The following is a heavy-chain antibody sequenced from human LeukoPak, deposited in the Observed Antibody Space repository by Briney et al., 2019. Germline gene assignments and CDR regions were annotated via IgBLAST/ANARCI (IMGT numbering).Heavy chain of an antibody. CDR3: ARSFRGQQLVGFDP. D-gene: IGHD6-13*01. Sequence: GGSLRLSCAASGFTFSSYSMNWVRQAPGKGLEWVSSISSSSSYIYYADSVKGRFTISRDNAKNSLYLQMNSLRAEDTAVYYCARSFRGQQLVGFDPWGREPWVTV. CDR1: GFTFSSYS. CDR2: ISSSSSYI. J-gene: IGHJ5*02. V-gene: IGHV3-21*01.